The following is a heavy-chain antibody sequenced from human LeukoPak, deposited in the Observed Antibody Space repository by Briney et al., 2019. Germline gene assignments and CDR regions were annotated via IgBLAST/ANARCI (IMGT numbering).Heavy chain of an antibody. V-gene: IGHV4-30-2*01. Sequence: SETLSLTCTVSGGSISSGGYYGGWIRQPPGKGLEWIGYIYHSGSTYYNPSLKSRVTISVDRSKNQFSLKLSSVTAADTAVYYCASGGAATFGYWGQGTLVTVSS. J-gene: IGHJ4*02. CDR3: ASGGAATFGY. D-gene: IGHD2-15*01. CDR1: GGSISSGGYY. CDR2: IYHSGST.